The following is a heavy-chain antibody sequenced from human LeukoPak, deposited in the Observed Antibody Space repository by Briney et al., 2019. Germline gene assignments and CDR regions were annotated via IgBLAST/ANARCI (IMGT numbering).Heavy chain of an antibody. CDR2: ISGSGGSS. CDR3: AKDFYYYAGSHFDY. J-gene: IGHJ4*02. CDR1: GFTFSSYA. Sequence: GGSLRLSCAASGFTFSSYAMSWVRQAPGKGLEWVSAISGSGGSSYYADSVKGRFTISRDNSKNTLYLQMNSLRAEDTALYYCAKDFYYYAGSHFDYWGQGTLVTVSS. D-gene: IGHD3-22*01. V-gene: IGHV3-23*01.